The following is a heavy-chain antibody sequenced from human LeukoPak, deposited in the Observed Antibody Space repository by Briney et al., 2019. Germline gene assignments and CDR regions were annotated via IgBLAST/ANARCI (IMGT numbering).Heavy chain of an antibody. CDR3: ARVPRGYSYYFDY. Sequence: SETLSLTCAVYGGSFSGYYWSLIRQPPGKGLEWIGEINHSGSTNYNPSLKSRVTISVDTSKNQFSLKLSSVTAADTAVYYCARVPRGYSYYFDYWGQGTLVTVSS. CDR2: INHSGST. V-gene: IGHV4-34*01. CDR1: GGSFSGYY. J-gene: IGHJ4*02. D-gene: IGHD3-22*01.